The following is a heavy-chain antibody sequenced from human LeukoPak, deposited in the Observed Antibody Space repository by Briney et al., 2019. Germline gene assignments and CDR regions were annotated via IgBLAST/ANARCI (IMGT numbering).Heavy chain of an antibody. J-gene: IGHJ4*02. CDR1: RFTFSSYG. CDR2: ISYDGSNK. CDR3: AKDPFDY. V-gene: IGHV3-30*18. Sequence: PGRSLRLSCAASRFTFSSYGMHWVRQAPGKGLEWVAVISYDGSNKFYADSVKGRFTISRDNSKNTLSLQMNSLRGEDTAVYYCAKDPFDYWGQGTLVTVSS.